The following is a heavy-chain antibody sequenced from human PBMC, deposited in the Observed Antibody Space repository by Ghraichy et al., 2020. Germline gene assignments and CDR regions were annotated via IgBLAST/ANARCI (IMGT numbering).Heavy chain of an antibody. CDR2: INPSGGST. J-gene: IGHJ5*02. D-gene: IGHD2-15*01. Sequence: ASVKVSCKASGYTFTSYYMHWVRQAPGQGLEWMGIINPSGGSTSYAQKFQGRVTMTRDTSTSTVYMELSSLRSEDTAVYYCERWGADCSGGSCPGWFDPWGQGTLVTVSS. CDR3: ERWGADCSGGSCPGWFDP. CDR1: GYTFTSYY. V-gene: IGHV1-46*01.